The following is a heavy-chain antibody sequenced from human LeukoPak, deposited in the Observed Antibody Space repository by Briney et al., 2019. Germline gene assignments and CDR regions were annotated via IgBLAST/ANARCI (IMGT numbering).Heavy chain of an antibody. J-gene: IGHJ4*02. D-gene: IGHD5-18*01. V-gene: IGHV1-46*01. CDR1: GYTFTSYD. Sequence: ASVKVSCKASGYTFTSYDIHWVRQAPGQGLEWMGIINPSSDSTKYAQKFQGRVTITRNTSISTAYRELSSLRSEDTAVYYCARVGSGIQLDFDYWGQGTLVTVSS. CDR2: INPSSDST. CDR3: ARVGSGIQLDFDY.